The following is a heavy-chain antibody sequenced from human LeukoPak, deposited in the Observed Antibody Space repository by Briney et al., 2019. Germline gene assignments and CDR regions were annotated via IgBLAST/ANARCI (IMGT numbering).Heavy chain of an antibody. CDR3: AREGWFGEPPSHWFDP. V-gene: IGHV6-1*01. CDR2: TYYTSRWNV. CDR1: GDSVSSKSAT. J-gene: IGHJ5*02. Sequence: SQTLSLTCAISGDSVSSKSATWNWIRQSPSGGLEWLGRTYYTSRWNVDYAVSVKSRITINPDTSRNQFSLQLNSVTPEDTAVYYCAREGWFGEPPSHWFDPWGQGTLVTVSS. D-gene: IGHD3-10*01.